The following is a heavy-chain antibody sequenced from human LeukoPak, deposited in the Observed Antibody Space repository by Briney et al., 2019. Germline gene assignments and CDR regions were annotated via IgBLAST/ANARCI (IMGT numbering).Heavy chain of an antibody. CDR2: IYPGDSET. Sequence: GESLKISCKGSGYSFTTYWIGWVRQMPGKGLEWMGIIYPGDSETRYSPSFQGQVTISADKSISTAYLQWSSLKASDTAMYYCASNHYYYMDVWGKGTPVTASS. CDR3: ASNHYYYMDV. J-gene: IGHJ6*03. V-gene: IGHV5-51*01. CDR1: GYSFTTYW.